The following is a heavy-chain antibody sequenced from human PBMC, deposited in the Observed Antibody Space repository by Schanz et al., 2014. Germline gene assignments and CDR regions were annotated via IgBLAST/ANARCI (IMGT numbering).Heavy chain of an antibody. CDR2: IKKDGSEN. CDR3: VKIGYTHWSLDD. D-gene: IGHD6-13*01. CDR1: GFAFSNYA. J-gene: IGHJ4*02. V-gene: IGHV3-7*01. Sequence: EVQLVESGGGLVQPGGSLRLSCSASGFAFSNYAMHWVRQAPGKGLEWVANIKKDGSENYYADSVKGRFIISRDNAKNSLYLQMNSLRVEDTAVFYCVKIGYTHWSLDDWGQGILVTVSS.